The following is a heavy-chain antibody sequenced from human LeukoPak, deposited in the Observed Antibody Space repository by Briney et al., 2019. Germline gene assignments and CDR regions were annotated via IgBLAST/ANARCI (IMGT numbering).Heavy chain of an antibody. CDR3: AREADDILTGYYLY. D-gene: IGHD3-9*01. V-gene: IGHV4-59*01. J-gene: IGHJ4*02. CDR1: GGSISSYY. Sequence: SETLSLTRTVSGGSISSYYWSWIRQPPGKGLEWIGYIYYSGSTNYNPSLKSRVTISVDTPKNQFSLKLSSVTAADTAVYYCAREADDILTGYYLYWGQGTLVTVSS. CDR2: IYYSGST.